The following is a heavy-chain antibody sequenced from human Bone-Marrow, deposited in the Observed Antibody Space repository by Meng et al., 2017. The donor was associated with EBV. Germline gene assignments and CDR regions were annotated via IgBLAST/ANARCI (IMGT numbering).Heavy chain of an antibody. Sequence: VRRGLSGAGVKRHGALVKVSCRASEYTFTSYYMYWLRQARWPGLEWMAIINPSGGSSSNAQQSQGSLTMTRDTSTITVYMELSSLRSPNTAVYYCAGESGSGYTPDYWGRGPLVTVSS. CDR2: INPSGGSS. V-gene: IGHV1-46*01. CDR1: EYTFTSYY. CDR3: AGESGSGYTPDY. D-gene: IGHD5-18*01. J-gene: IGHJ4*02.